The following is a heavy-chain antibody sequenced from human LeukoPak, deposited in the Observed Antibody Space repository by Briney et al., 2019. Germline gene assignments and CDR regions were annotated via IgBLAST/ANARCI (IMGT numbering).Heavy chain of an antibody. J-gene: IGHJ3*01. D-gene: IGHD3-16*01. V-gene: IGHV4-59*11. CDR2: VYKSVDH. CDR1: GDSTAGRY. CDR3: ASGKYFYDDPASLNRASRTALDL. Sequence: SKTLSLTCSVSGDSTAGRYCSWIRQSPGKGREWLGLVYKSVDHNYHPSFRSRLSLSRNRPKTQVSLRLRSVTAADTAVYSCASGKYFYDDPASLNRASRTALDLWARGTMVIVSS.